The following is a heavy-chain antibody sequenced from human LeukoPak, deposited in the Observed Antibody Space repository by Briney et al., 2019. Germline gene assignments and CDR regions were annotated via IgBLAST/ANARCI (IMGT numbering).Heavy chain of an antibody. Sequence: SVKVSCKASGGTFSSYAISWVRQAPGQGLEWMGGIIPIFGTANYAQKFQGRVTVTADKSTSTAYMELSSLRSEDTAVYYCARDFIAADDAFDIWGQGTMVTVSS. D-gene: IGHD6-25*01. CDR1: GGTFSSYA. J-gene: IGHJ3*02. V-gene: IGHV1-69*06. CDR2: IIPIFGTA. CDR3: ARDFIAADDAFDI.